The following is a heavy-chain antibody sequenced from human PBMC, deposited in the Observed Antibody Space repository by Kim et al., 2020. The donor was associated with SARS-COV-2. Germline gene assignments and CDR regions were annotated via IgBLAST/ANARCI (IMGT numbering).Heavy chain of an antibody. J-gene: IGHJ6*03. D-gene: IGHD3-3*01. CDR2: ISGSGGST. CDR3: AKALHQYYDFWSGPSRPTPMDV. V-gene: IGHV3-23*01. Sequence: GGSLRLSCAASGFTFSSYAMSWVRQAPGKGLEWVSAISGSGGSTYYADSVKGRFTISRDNSKNTLYLQMNSLRAEDTAVYYCAKALHQYYDFWSGPSRPTPMDVWGKGTTVTVSS. CDR1: GFTFSSYA.